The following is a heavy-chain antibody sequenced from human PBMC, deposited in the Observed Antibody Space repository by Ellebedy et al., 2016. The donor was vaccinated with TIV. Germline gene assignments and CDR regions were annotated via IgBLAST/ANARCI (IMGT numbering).Heavy chain of an antibody. Sequence: ASVKVSXXASGYTFTSYGISWVRQAPGQGLEWMGWISAYNGNTNYAQKLQGRVTMTTDTSTSTAYMELRSLRSDDTAVYYCARSGGSVRLEVYGWFDPWGQGTLVTVSS. CDR1: GYTFTSYG. CDR3: ARSGGSVRLEVYGWFDP. V-gene: IGHV1-18*01. J-gene: IGHJ5*02. CDR2: ISAYNGNT. D-gene: IGHD2-8*01.